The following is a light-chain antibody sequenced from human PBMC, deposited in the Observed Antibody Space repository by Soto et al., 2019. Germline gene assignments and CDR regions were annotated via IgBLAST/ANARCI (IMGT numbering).Light chain of an antibody. CDR3: SSFAGNNNLV. J-gene: IGLJ2*01. CDR1: SSNIGAGYD. CDR2: VNS. Sequence: QSVLTQPPSVSGAPGQRVTISCTGSSSNIGAGYDVHWYQQLPGTAPKLLIYVNSNRPSGVPDRFSGSKSGTSASLAITGLQAEDEADYYCSSFAGNNNLVFGGGTKLTVL. V-gene: IGLV1-40*01.